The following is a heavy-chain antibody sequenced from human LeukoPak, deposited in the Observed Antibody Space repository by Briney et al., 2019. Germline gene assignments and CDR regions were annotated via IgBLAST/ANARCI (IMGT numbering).Heavy chain of an antibody. CDR1: GFTFSSYA. CDR2: ISGSGGST. Sequence: GGSLRLSCAASGFTFSSYAMSWVRQALGKGLEWVSAISGSGGSTYYADSVKGRFTISRDNSKNTLYLQMNSLRAEDTAVYYCAKDHDSSGYYRLGRPYYFDYWGQGTLVTVSS. J-gene: IGHJ4*02. CDR3: AKDHDSSGYYRLGRPYYFDY. V-gene: IGHV3-23*01. D-gene: IGHD3-22*01.